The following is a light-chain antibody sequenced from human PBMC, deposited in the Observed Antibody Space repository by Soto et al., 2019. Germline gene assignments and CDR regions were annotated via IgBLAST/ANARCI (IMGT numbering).Light chain of an antibody. J-gene: IGKJ1*01. Sequence: DIQMTQSPSSLSASVGDRVTITCRASQSISSYLNWYQQKPGKAPKLLFYAASSLQSGVPSRFSGSGSGTDFTLTISSLQPEEFATYYCQQSYSTPRSFGQGTKVEIK. V-gene: IGKV1-39*01. CDR3: QQSYSTPRS. CDR1: QSISSY. CDR2: AAS.